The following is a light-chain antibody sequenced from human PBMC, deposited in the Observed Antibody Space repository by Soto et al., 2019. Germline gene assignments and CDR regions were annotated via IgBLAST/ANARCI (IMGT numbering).Light chain of an antibody. CDR1: QSVINY. CDR3: HQYGSSHS. J-gene: IGKJ2*03. CDR2: GVS. V-gene: IGKV3-20*01. Sequence: EVVLTQSPGTLSLSPGERATLSCRASQSVINYLGWYQQKPGQAPRLLISGVSSRATGIPDRFSGSGSGTDFTLIISILEPEYFAVYYCHQYGSSHSFGQGTKLEIK.